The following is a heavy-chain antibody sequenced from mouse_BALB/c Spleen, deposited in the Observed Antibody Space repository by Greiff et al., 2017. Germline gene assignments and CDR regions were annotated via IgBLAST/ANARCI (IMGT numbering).Heavy chain of an antibody. Sequence: EVQLQQSGAELVRSGASVKLSCTASGFNIKDYYMHWVKQRPEQGLEWIGWIDPENGDTEYAPKFQGKATMTADTSSNTAYLQLSSLTSEDTAVYYCNAGDYDGSSYGYAMDYWGQGTSVTVSS. CDR2: IDPENGDT. D-gene: IGHD1-1*01. CDR1: GFNIKDYY. CDR3: NAGDYDGSSYGYAMDY. V-gene: IGHV14-4*02. J-gene: IGHJ4*01.